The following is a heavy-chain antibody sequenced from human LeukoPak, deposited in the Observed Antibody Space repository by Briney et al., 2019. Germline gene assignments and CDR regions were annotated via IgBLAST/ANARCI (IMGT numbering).Heavy chain of an antibody. D-gene: IGHD3-16*01. J-gene: IGHJ3*02. CDR2: ISSSSSYI. V-gene: IGHV3-21*01. CDR1: GFTFSSYS. CDR3: ARDHLRLSGDAFDI. Sequence: PGGSLRLSCAASGFTFSSYSMNWVRQAPGKGLEWVSSISSSSSYIYYADSVKGRFTISRDNAKNSLYLQMNSLRAEDTAVYYCARDHLRLSGDAFDIWGQGTMVTVSS.